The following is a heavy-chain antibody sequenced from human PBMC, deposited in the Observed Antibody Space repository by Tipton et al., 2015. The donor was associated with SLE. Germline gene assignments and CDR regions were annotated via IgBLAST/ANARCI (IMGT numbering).Heavy chain of an antibody. CDR2: ISAYNGNT. J-gene: IGHJ4*02. D-gene: IGHD1-26*01. CDR3: ARDSPEPDWELLGPPLDY. V-gene: IGHV1-18*01. CDR1: GYTFTSYG. Sequence: QLVQSGPEVKKPGASVKVSCKASGYTFTSYGISWVRQAPGQGLEWMGWISAYNGNTNYAQKLQGRVTMTTDTSTSTAYMELRSLRSDDTAVYYCARDSPEPDWELLGPPLDYWGQGTLVTVSS.